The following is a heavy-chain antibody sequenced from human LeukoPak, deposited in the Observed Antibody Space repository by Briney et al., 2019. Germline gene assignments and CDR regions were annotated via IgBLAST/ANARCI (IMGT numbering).Heavy chain of an antibody. V-gene: IGHV4-34*01. CDR1: GGSFSGYY. D-gene: IGHD4-17*01. Sequence: SETLSLTCAVYGGSFSGYYWSWIRQPPGKGLEWIGEINHSGSTNYNPSLKSRVTISVDTSKNQFSLKLSSVTAADTAVYYCARGPSYGDWYFDYWGQGTLVTVSS. CDR3: ARGPSYGDWYFDY. J-gene: IGHJ4*02. CDR2: INHSGST.